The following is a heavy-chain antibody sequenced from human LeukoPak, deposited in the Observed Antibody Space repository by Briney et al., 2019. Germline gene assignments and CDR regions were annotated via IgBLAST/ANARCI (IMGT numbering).Heavy chain of an antibody. V-gene: IGHV4-34*01. CDR3: ARDNVYDFWSGYYSNWFDP. J-gene: IGHJ5*02. CDR2: INHSGST. Sequence: SETLSLTCAVYGGSFSGYYWSWIRQPPGKGLEWIGEINHSGSTNYNPSLKSRVTISVDTSKNQFSLKLSSVTPADTAVYYCARDNVYDFWSGYYSNWFDPWGQGTLVTVSS. CDR1: GGSFSGYY. D-gene: IGHD3-3*01.